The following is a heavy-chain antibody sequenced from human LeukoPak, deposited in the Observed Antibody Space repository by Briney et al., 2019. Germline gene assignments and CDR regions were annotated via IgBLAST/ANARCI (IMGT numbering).Heavy chain of an antibody. CDR1: GGSISSYY. CDR2: IYTSGST. Sequence: PSGTLSLTCTVSGGSISSYYWSWIRQPAGKGLEWIGRIYTSGSTNYNPSLKSRVTMSVDTSKNQFSLKLSSVTAADTAVYYCARDPPLYSGYDLGNYWGQGTLVTVSS. J-gene: IGHJ4*02. V-gene: IGHV4-4*07. CDR3: ARDPPLYSGYDLGNY. D-gene: IGHD5-12*01.